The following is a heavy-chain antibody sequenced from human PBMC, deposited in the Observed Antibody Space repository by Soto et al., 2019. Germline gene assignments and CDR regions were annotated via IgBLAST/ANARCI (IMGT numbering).Heavy chain of an antibody. CDR3: ARGYDFWSGYSYYSDY. V-gene: IGHV4-4*07. CDR2: IYTSGST. CDR1: GGSISSYY. D-gene: IGHD3-3*01. Sequence: LALTCTVSGGSISSYYWSWIRQPAGKGLEWIGRIYTSGSTNYNPSLKSRVTMSVDTSKNQFSLKLSSVTAADTAVYYCARGYDFWSGYSYYSDYWGQGTLVTVSS. J-gene: IGHJ4*02.